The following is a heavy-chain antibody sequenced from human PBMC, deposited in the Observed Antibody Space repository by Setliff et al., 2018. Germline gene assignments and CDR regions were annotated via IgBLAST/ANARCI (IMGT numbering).Heavy chain of an antibody. CDR2: IIPIFGTA. V-gene: IGHV1-69*13. J-gene: IGHJ6*02. D-gene: IGHD2-2*02. CDR1: GGTFSSYA. CDR3: ARDSRGLVPAAIEGSYYYYGMDV. Sequence: SVKVSCKASGGTFSSYAISWVRQAPGQGLEWMGGIIPIFGTANYAQKFQGRVTITADDSTSTAYMELSSLRSEDTAVYYCARDSRGLVPAAIEGSYYYYGMDVWGQGTTVTVSS.